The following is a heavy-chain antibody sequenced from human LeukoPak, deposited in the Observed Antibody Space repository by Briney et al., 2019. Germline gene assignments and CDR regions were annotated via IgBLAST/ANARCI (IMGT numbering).Heavy chain of an antibody. Sequence: GGSLRLSCAASGFTFSDYYMSWIRQAPGKGLEWVSYISSSGSTIYYADSVKGRFTISMDNAKNSLYLQMNSLRAEDTAVYYCASGLYSSSWPFDYWGQGTLVTVSS. CDR1: GFTFSDYY. CDR2: ISSSGSTI. CDR3: ASGLYSSSWPFDY. J-gene: IGHJ4*02. D-gene: IGHD6-13*01. V-gene: IGHV3-11*01.